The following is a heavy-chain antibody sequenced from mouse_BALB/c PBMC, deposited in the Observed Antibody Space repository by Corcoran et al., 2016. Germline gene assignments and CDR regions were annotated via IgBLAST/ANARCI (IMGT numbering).Heavy chain of an antibody. CDR3: ARPGRTTSFDY. J-gene: IGHJ2*01. CDR2: INPDSSTI. V-gene: IGHV4-1*02. D-gene: IGHD2-1*01. Sequence: EVKLIESGGGLVQPGGSLKLSCAASGFDFSRYWMSWVRQAPGKGLEWIGEINPDSSTINYTPSLKDKFIISRDNAKNTLYLQMSKVRSEDTALYYCARPGRTTSFDYWGQGTTLTVSS. CDR1: GFDFSRYW.